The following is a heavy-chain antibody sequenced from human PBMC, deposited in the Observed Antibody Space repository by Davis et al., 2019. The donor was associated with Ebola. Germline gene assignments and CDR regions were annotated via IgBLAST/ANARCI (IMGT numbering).Heavy chain of an antibody. CDR1: GFTFSSYS. Sequence: GESLKISCAASGFTFSSYSMNWVRQAPGKGLEWVSYINSSSSTIYYADSVKGRFTISRDNAKNSLYLQMNSLRAEGTAVYYCARAATNTAMVYFDYWGQGTLVTVSS. CDR3: ARAATNTAMVYFDY. D-gene: IGHD5-18*01. J-gene: IGHJ4*02. CDR2: INSSSSTI. V-gene: IGHV3-48*01.